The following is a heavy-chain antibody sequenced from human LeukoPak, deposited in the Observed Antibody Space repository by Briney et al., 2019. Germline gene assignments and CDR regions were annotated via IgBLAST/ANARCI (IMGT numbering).Heavy chain of an antibody. D-gene: IGHD6-19*01. J-gene: IGHJ5*01. V-gene: IGHV3-23*01. CDR1: GFTFSTYG. CDR2: MSDSGTNT. CDR3: ARDQQNGYSSGWSFDS. Sequence: GGSLRLSCGASGFTFSTYGMTWVRQAPGKGLEWVSGMSDSGTNTYYADSVKGRFTISRDNSKNTLYLQMNSLRPEDTAVYYCARDQQNGYSSGWSFDSWGQGTLVTVSS.